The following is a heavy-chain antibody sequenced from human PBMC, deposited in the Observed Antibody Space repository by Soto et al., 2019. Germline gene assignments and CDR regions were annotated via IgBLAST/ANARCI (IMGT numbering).Heavy chain of an antibody. CDR1: GFTFSSYS. V-gene: IGHV3-23*01. D-gene: IGHD3-3*02. CDR2: IGGEAVST. Sequence: GGSLRLSCAASGFTFSSYSMSWVRQGPGKGLEWASVIGGEAVSTKCADPVRGRCTVSRDNSKNTMYLQLDSLRDDDTAIYYCAKDSFDHNGIYDPFDFWGQGTMVTVSS. J-gene: IGHJ3*01. CDR3: AKDSFDHNGIYDPFDF.